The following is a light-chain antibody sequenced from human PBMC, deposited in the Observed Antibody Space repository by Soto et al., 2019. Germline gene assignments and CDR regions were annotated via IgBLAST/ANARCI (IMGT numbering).Light chain of an antibody. CDR3: QQYNNWPGS. CDR1: QSVSSN. Sequence: EIVMTQSPATLSVSPGXRATLSCRASQSVSSNLAWYQQKPGQAPRLLIYGASTRATGIPARFSGSGSGTEFTLTISSLQSEDFAVYYCQQYNNWPGSFGGGTKVDIK. CDR2: GAS. V-gene: IGKV3-15*01. J-gene: IGKJ4*01.